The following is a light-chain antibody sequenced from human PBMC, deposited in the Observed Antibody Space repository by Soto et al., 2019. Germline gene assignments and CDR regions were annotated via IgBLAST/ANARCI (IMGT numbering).Light chain of an antibody. CDR1: QSVSSY. Sequence: EIVLTQSPATLSLSPGERATLSCRASQSVSSYFAWYQQKPGQAPRLLIYDASNGATGIPARFSGSGSGTDFTLTISSLEPEEFAVYYCQQRSDWPLTFGQGPKVDI. CDR2: DAS. CDR3: QQRSDWPLT. V-gene: IGKV3-11*01. J-gene: IGKJ1*01.